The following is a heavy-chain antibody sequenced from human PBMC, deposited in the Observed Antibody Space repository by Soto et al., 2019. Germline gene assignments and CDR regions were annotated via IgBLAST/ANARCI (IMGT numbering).Heavy chain of an antibody. J-gene: IGHJ6*02. Sequence: ASVKVSCKASGFTFTSSAVQWVRQARGQRLEWIGWIVVGSGNTNYAQKFQERVTITRDMSTSTAYMELSSLRSEDTAVYYCAAGDVVVPAYYYYYGMDVWGQGTTVTVS. CDR2: IVVGSGNT. CDR1: GFTFTSSA. V-gene: IGHV1-58*01. CDR3: AAGDVVVPAYYYYYGMDV. D-gene: IGHD2-2*01.